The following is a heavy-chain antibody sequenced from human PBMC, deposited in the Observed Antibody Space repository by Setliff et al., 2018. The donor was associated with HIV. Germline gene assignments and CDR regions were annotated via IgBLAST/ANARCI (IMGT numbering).Heavy chain of an antibody. CDR2: ISNTGNT. Sequence: SETLSLTCRVSGGSIRDYYWNWIRQPAGKGLGWIGYISNTGNTKYNPSLKSRVTIAGDTSKNQLSVRLTSVTAADTAVYYCARSLTKQLVLGTSREYYFDSWGLGALVTSPQ. CDR3: ARSLTKQLVLGTSREYYFDS. V-gene: IGHV4-59*01. CDR1: GGSIRDYY. J-gene: IGHJ4*02. D-gene: IGHD6-13*01.